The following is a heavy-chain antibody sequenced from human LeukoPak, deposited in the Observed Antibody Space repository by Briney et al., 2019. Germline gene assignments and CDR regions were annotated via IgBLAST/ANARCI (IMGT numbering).Heavy chain of an antibody. CDR1: GGSISSSSAY. J-gene: IGHJ5*02. Sequence: PSETLSLTCTVSGGSISSSSAYWGWIRQPPGQGLEWIGYIYYTGSTNYNPSLKSRVTISVDTSKNQFSLKLSSVTAADTAVYYCAIWRDRGWFDPWGQGTLVTVSS. D-gene: IGHD3-16*01. CDR3: AIWRDRGWFDP. CDR2: IYYTGST. V-gene: IGHV4-61*05.